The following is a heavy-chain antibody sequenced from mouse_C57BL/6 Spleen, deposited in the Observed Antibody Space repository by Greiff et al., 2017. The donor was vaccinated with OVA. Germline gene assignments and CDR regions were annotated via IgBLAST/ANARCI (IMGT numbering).Heavy chain of an antibody. Sequence: EVKVVESEGGLVQPGSSMKLSCTASGFTFSDYYMAWVRQVPEKGLEWVANINYDGSSTYYLDSLKSRFIISRDNAKNILYLQMSSLKSEDTATYYCAREGEWLRAMDYWGQGTSVTVSS. CDR3: AREGEWLRAMDY. CDR2: INYDGSST. V-gene: IGHV5-16*01. J-gene: IGHJ4*01. CDR1: GFTFSDYY. D-gene: IGHD2-2*01.